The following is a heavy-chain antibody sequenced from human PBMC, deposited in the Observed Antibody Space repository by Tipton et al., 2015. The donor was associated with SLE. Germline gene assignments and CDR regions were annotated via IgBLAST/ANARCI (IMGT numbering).Heavy chain of an antibody. Sequence: RCSWCSWVRQPPGRGLEWIGEIYHSGITNYNPSLKSRVTMSLDKSKIQVSLNLNSVTAADTAVYYCARHEAYSGSSPFDIWGHGTMVTVSS. CDR3: ARHEAYSGSSPFDI. D-gene: IGHD1-26*01. CDR2: IYHSGIT. J-gene: IGHJ3*02. CDR1: RCSW. V-gene: IGHV4-4*02.